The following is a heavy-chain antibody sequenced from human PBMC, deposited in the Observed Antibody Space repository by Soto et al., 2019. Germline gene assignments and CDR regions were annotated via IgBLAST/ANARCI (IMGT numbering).Heavy chain of an antibody. Sequence: GGSLRLSCVASGFTLGNYWMSWVRQAPGKGLEWLTNIDKIGHEKFYVDSVKGRFTIPRDNAKSSVYLQMDSLRAEDTAVYYCARDPDYGNPDYWGQGTLVTVSS. J-gene: IGHJ4*02. CDR3: ARDPDYGNPDY. D-gene: IGHD4-17*01. V-gene: IGHV3-7*01. CDR2: IDKIGHEK. CDR1: GFTLGNYW.